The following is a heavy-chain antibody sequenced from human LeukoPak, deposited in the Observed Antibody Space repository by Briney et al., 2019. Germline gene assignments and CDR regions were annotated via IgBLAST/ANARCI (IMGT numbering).Heavy chain of an antibody. D-gene: IGHD3-10*01. CDR3: AKHFRGAAPPYYDY. Sequence: SETLSLTCAVYGGSFSGYYWSWIRQPPGKGLVWIGEINHSGSTNYNPSLKSRVTISVDTSKNQFSLKLSSVTAADTAVYYCAKHFRGAAPPYYDYWGQGTLVTVSS. J-gene: IGHJ4*02. CDR2: INHSGST. V-gene: IGHV4-34*01. CDR1: GGSFSGYY.